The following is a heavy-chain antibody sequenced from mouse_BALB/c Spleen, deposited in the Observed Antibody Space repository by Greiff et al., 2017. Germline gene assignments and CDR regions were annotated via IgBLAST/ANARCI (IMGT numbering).Heavy chain of an antibody. Sequence: VKLVESGAELVRPGSSVKISCKASGYAFSSYWMNWVKQRPGQGLEWIGQIYPGDGDTNYNGKFKGKATLTADKSSSTAYMQLSSLTSEDSAVYFCARVDYWGQGTSVTVSS. CDR2: IYPGDGDT. J-gene: IGHJ4*01. CDR3: ARVDY. CDR1: GYAFSSYW. V-gene: IGHV1-80*01.